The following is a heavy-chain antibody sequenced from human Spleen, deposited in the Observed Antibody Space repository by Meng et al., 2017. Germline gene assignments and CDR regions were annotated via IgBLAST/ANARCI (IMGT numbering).Heavy chain of an antibody. D-gene: IGHD2-15*01. CDR3: ARARYCSGGRCYSDH. CDR1: GYTFTSYG. J-gene: IGHJ4*02. V-gene: IGHV7-4-1*02. Sequence: QLHLCLLWSDLEAPGDAMEGSVKASGYTFTSYGMNWVRQDPGQGLEWMGWINNKTGNPTYAPSRTGRFVLSLDSSLNQIYLQISSLTPEDTAVFYCARARYCSGGRCYSDHWGQGTLVTVSS. CDR2: INNKTGNP.